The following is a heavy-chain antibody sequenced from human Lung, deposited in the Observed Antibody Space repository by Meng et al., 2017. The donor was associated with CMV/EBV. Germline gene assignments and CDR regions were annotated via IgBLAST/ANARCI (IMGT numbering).Heavy chain of an antibody. CDR3: AKNYYDFWSGYFPPTNARDA. CDR1: GFSFSSYA. Sequence: GESLKISCAASGFSFSSYAMTWVRQAPGTGLEWVSSISGVDGSTYYTDSGKGRFTISRDNSKNTLYLQINSLRAEDTAVYYCAKNYYDFWSGYFPPTNARDAWGQGTXVTVSS. CDR2: ISGVDGST. V-gene: IGHV3-23*01. D-gene: IGHD3-3*01. J-gene: IGHJ6*02.